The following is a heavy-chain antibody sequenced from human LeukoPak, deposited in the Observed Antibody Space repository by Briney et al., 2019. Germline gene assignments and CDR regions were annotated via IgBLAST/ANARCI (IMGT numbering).Heavy chain of an antibody. CDR2: FDPGDDER. J-gene: IGHJ4*02. D-gene: IGHD1-1*01. CDR3: ATGRPGSLLDY. Sequence: ASVKVSCKVSGYALSESSMHWVRQAPGKGLEWMGGFDPGDDERVYAQMLQGRVTMTEDTSTDTAYMELSSLRSEDTAVYFCATGRPGSLLDYWGQGTVVTVSS. CDR1: GYALSESS. V-gene: IGHV1-24*01.